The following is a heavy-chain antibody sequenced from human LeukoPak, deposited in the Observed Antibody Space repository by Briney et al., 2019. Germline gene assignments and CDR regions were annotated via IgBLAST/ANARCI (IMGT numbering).Heavy chain of an antibody. Sequence: GSSVKVSCKASGGTFSSYTISWVRQAPGQGLDWMGRIIPILGIANYGQKFQGRVTMTRATYISTAYMELSRLRSDDTAVYYCARDNGYYDSSVNYWGQGTLVTVSS. CDR3: ARDNGYYDSSVNY. CDR1: GGTFSSYT. V-gene: IGHV1-69*04. D-gene: IGHD3-22*01. CDR2: IIPILGIA. J-gene: IGHJ4*02.